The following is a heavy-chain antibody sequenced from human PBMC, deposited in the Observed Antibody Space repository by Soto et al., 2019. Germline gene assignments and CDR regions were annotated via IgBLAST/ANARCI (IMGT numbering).Heavy chain of an antibody. J-gene: IGHJ4*02. Sequence: EVPLVESGGGLVKPGGSLRLSCAASGFTFSSYSMNWFRQAPGKGLEWVASISSTSRYIYYADSVRGRFTSSRDNAKNSLYLQLNSLRAEDTAVYYCARDPSYFDFWCQGTLVTVSS. V-gene: IGHV3-21*02. CDR2: ISSTSRYI. CDR3: ARDPSYFDF. CDR1: GFTFSSYS.